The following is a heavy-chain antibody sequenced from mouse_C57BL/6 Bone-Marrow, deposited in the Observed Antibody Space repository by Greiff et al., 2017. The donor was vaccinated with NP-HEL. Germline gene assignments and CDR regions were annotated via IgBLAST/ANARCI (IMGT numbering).Heavy chain of an antibody. Sequence: VQLKESGGDLVKPGGSLKLSCAASGFTFSSYGMSWVRQTPDKRLEWVATISSGGSYTYYPDSVKGRFTISRDNAKNTLYLQMSSLKSEDTAMYYCARHGFYYYGSMDYWGQGTTLTVSS. D-gene: IGHD1-1*01. CDR2: ISSGGSYT. CDR1: GFTFSSYG. CDR3: ARHGFYYYGSMDY. J-gene: IGHJ2*01. V-gene: IGHV5-6*01.